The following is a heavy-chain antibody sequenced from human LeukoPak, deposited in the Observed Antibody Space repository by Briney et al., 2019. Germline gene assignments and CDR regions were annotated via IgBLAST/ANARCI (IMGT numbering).Heavy chain of an antibody. CDR1: GFTFTDYY. CDR3: ARSGLYFCNWFDP. D-gene: IGHD2-2*02. J-gene: IGHJ5*02. Sequence: GGSLRLSCAASGFTFTDYYMSWIRQAPGKGLEWAAYISSTSKIKYTTIYYSDSVKGRFTISRDDAKDSLYLQMDSLRVEDTAIYYCARSGLYFCNWFDPWGQGTLVTVSS. V-gene: IGHV3-11*01. CDR2: ISSTSKIKYTTI.